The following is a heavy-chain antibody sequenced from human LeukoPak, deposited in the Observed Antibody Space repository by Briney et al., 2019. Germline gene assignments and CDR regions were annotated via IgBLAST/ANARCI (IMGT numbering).Heavy chain of an antibody. D-gene: IGHD6-13*01. CDR2: IKQEGSEK. CDR1: GFIFSSYW. J-gene: IGHJ4*02. V-gene: IGHV3-7*03. Sequence: PGGSLRLSCAASGFIFSSYWMRWVRQAPGRGREGVANIKQEGSEKYYVDSVKGRFTISRDNAKNSLYLQMNSLRAEDTAVYYCAVGYSSTWYHFEYWGQGTLVTVSS. CDR3: AVGYSSTWYHFEY.